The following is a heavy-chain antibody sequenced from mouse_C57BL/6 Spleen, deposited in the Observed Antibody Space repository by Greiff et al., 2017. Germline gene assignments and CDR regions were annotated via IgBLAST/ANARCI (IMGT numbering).Heavy chain of an antibody. CDR2: ISYDGSN. J-gene: IGHJ4*01. D-gene: IGHD2-4*01. Sequence: EVQLQESGPGLVKPSQSLSLTCSVTGYSITSGYYWNWIRQFPGNKLEWMGYISYDGSNNYNPSLKNRISITRDTSKNQFFLKLNSVTTEDTATYYCARDDYPFSAMDYWGQGTSVTVSS. V-gene: IGHV3-6*01. CDR3: ARDDYPFSAMDY. CDR1: GYSITSGYY.